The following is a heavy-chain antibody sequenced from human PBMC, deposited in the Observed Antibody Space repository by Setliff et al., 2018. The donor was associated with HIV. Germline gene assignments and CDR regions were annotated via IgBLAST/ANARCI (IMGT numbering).Heavy chain of an antibody. D-gene: IGHD3-22*01. V-gene: IGHV4-61*09. J-gene: IGHJ5*02. Sequence: LSLTCSVSGGSISSGTYYWSWIRQPAGKGLEWIGHIFSTGSTNYNPSLKSRVIMSADTSKNQFSLRLTSLTAAETAMYYCARAFDSSAPWIDLWAQGTLVTVSS. CDR2: IFSTGST. CDR3: ARAFDSSAPWIDL. CDR1: GGSISSGTYY.